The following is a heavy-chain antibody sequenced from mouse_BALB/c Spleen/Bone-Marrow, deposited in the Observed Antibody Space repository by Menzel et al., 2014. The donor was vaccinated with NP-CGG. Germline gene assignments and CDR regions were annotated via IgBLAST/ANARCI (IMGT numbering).Heavy chain of an antibody. D-gene: IGHD2-1*01. CDR2: INPSSGYT. J-gene: IGHJ4*01. Sequence: VKLMESGAELARPGASVKMSCRASGYTFTTYTMHWVKQRPGQGLEWIGYINPSSGYTYYNQKFKDKATLTADKSSSAAYLQLSSLTSEDSAVYYCARVYGKYDAMDYWGQGTSVTVSS. CDR3: ARVYGKYDAMDY. CDR1: GYTFTTYT. V-gene: IGHV1-4*01.